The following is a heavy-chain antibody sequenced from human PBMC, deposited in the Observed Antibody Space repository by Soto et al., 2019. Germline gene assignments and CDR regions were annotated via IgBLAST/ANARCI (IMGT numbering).Heavy chain of an antibody. CDR1: GFTFSSYG. CDR2: IWYDGSNK. Sequence: QVQLVESGGGVVQPGRSLRLSCAASGFTFSSYGMHWVRQAPGKGLEWVAVIWYDGSNKYYADSVKGRFTISRDNSKNTLYLQMNSLRAEDTAVYYCARAMIVVVSTLEDAFDIWGLGTMVTVSS. V-gene: IGHV3-33*01. CDR3: ARAMIVVVSTLEDAFDI. D-gene: IGHD3-22*01. J-gene: IGHJ3*02.